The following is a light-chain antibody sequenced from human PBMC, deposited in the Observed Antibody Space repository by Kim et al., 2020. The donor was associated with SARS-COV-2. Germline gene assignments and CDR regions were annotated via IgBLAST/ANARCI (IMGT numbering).Light chain of an antibody. CDR3: QAWDGSTVV. V-gene: IGLV3-1*01. CDR2: QDS. Sequence: SYELTQPPSVSVSPGQTASITCSGAKLGDKYACWYQQKPGQSPVLVIYQDSKRPSGIPERFSGSNSGNTATLTISGTQAMDEADYYCQAWDGSTVVFGGGTQLTVL. CDR1: KLGDKY. J-gene: IGLJ2*01.